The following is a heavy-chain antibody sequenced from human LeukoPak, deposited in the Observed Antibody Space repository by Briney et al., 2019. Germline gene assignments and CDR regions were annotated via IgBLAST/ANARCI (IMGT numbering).Heavy chain of an antibody. Sequence: GGSLRLSCAASRFTFSTYSMSWVRQAPGKGLEWVSYISSSSTIYYADSVKGRFTLSRDDSRNTVYLQLNNLRVEDTAIYYCAKANWVSNADAVWWGQGTQVTVSS. CDR2: ISSSSTI. CDR3: AKANWVSNADAVW. J-gene: IGHJ4*02. V-gene: IGHV3-48*01. D-gene: IGHD1-1*01. CDR1: RFTFSTYS.